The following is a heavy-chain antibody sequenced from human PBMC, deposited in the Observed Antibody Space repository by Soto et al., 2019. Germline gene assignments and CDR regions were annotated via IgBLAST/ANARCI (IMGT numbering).Heavy chain of an antibody. CDR1: GGSISHYY. CDR3: ATGQIYYGSHY. CDR2: VYYTGST. V-gene: IGHV4-59*01. D-gene: IGHD3-10*01. J-gene: IGHJ4*02. Sequence: QVQLQESGPGLVKPSETLSLTCTVSGGSISHYYWSWIRQPPGKGLEWIGYVYYTGSTNYNPSLMSRVTISLDPSKNQFSLKLSSVTAADTAVYYCATGQIYYGSHYWGQGTLVTVSS.